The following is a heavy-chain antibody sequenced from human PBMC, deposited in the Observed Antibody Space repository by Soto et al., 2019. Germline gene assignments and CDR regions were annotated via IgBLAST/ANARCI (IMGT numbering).Heavy chain of an antibody. CDR3: VKASTYSSSQGWFDP. CDR1: GFSFDGYA. J-gene: IGHJ5*02. Sequence: EVQLVESGGGLVQPGRTPRLSCAASGFSFDGYAMNWVRQPPGKGLEWVSGISWNSGNIDYADSVKGRFTISRDNAKNSLYLQMNSLRAEDTALYYCVKASTYSSSQGWFDPWGQGTMVTVSS. D-gene: IGHD6-6*01. V-gene: IGHV3-9*01. CDR2: ISWNSGNI.